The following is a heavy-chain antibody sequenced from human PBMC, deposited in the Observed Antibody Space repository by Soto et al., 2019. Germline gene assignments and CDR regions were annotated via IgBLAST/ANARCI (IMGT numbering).Heavy chain of an antibody. CDR1: GFTFSSFG. Sequence: EVHLLESGGGLVQPGGSLRLSCAASGFTFSSFGMSWVRQAPGKGPEWVASISGGDGSTLYAAPVKGRFTISRDNSKDTIYLQMNNLRAEDTAIYYCAKVPVMSMVTHYYVSWGQGILVTVSS. D-gene: IGHD2-21*02. V-gene: IGHV3-23*01. J-gene: IGHJ4*02. CDR2: ISGGDGST. CDR3: AKVPVMSMVTHYYVS.